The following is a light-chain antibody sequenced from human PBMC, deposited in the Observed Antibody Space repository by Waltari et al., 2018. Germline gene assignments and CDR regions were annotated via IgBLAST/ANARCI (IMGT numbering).Light chain of an antibody. V-gene: IGLV2-14*01. CDR2: DVS. CDR3: SSYTSSSTWV. CDR1: SSDVGGYHY. J-gene: IGLJ3*02. Sequence: QSALTQPASVSGSPGQSITIPCTGTSSDVGGYHYVSWYQQHPGKAPKLMIYDVSKRPSGVCDRCAGSKSGNTASLTISGLQAEDEADYYCSSYTSSSTWVFGGGTKLTVL.